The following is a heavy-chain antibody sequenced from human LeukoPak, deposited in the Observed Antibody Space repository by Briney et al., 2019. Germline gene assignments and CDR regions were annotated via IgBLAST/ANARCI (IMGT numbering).Heavy chain of an antibody. D-gene: IGHD3-3*01. J-gene: IGHJ4*02. CDR3: VHRGDGSGDFDY. Sequence: SGPTLVNXTQTLTLTCTFSGFSLSTSGVGVGWIRQPPGKALKWLALIYWDDDERYSPSLKSRLTITKDTSKNQVVLTMTNMDPVDTATYYCVHRGDGSGDFDYWGQGTLVTVSS. V-gene: IGHV2-5*02. CDR1: GFSLSTSGVG. CDR2: IYWDDDE.